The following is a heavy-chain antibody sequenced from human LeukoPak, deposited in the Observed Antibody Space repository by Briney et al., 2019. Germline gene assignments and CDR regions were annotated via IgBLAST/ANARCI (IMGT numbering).Heavy chain of an antibody. D-gene: IGHD5-24*01. CDR2: ISGSGGST. V-gene: IGHV3-23*01. CDR3: AKDRDGYNSVPDY. J-gene: IGHJ4*02. CDR1: GFTFNSYA. Sequence: PGGSLKFSCAASGFTFNSYAMSWVRQAPGKGLEWVSAISGSGGSTYYADSVKGRFTISRDNSKNTLYLQMNSLRAEDTAVYYCAKDRDGYNSVPDYWGQGTLVTVSS.